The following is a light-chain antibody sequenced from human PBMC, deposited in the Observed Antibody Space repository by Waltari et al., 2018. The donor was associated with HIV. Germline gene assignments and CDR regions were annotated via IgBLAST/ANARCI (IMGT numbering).Light chain of an antibody. CDR2: DNN. J-gene: IGLJ1*01. CDR3: AAWDGSLNGYV. CDR1: SSDVGGYNY. V-gene: IGLV2-14*01. Sequence: QSALTQPASVSGSPGQSITISCTGTSSDVGGYNYVSWYQQHPGKAPKLLIFDNNQRPSGVPDRFSGSKSGTSASLAISGLQSEDEADYYCAAWDGSLNGYVFGTGTQVTVL.